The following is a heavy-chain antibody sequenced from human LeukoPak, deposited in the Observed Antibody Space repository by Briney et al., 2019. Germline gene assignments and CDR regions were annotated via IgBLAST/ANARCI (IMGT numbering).Heavy chain of an antibody. V-gene: IGHV3-23*01. CDR1: GFNFKQLG. CDR3: AKDPVGIAAAGVFDY. D-gene: IGHD6-13*01. J-gene: IGHJ4*02. Sequence: ESLGPSRASFGFNFKQLGLDLVRPASRKGLGGVSAISGSGGSTYYADSVKGRFTISRDNSKNTLYLQMNSLRAEDTAVYYCAKDPVGIAAAGVFDYWGQGTLVTVSS. CDR2: ISGSGGST.